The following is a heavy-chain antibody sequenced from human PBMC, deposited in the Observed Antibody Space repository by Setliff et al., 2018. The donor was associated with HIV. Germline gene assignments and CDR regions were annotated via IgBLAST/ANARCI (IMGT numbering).Heavy chain of an antibody. Sequence: SETLSLTCAVSGYSISSGYYWNWLRQTPGKGLERIGEINHSGSTNYNPSLKSRVTVSVDTSKNQFSLKLSSVTAADTAVYYCARRYYDILTGMDCFNYWGQGTLVTVSS. V-gene: IGHV4-38-2*01. CDR1: GYSISSGYY. J-gene: IGHJ4*02. CDR2: INHSGST. CDR3: ARRYYDILTGMDCFNY. D-gene: IGHD3-9*01.